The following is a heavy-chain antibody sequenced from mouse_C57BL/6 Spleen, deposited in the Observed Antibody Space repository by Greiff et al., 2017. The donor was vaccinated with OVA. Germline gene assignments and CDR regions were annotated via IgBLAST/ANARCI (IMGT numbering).Heavy chain of an antibody. J-gene: IGHJ3*01. CDR3: ARFDYDGGGFGY. CDR2: IDPSDSYT. D-gene: IGHD2-4*01. CDR1: GFTFTSYW. Sequence: VQLQQPGAELVKPGASVKLSCTASGFTFTSYWMQWVKQRPGQGLEWIGEIDPSDSYTNYNQKFKGKATLTVDTSSSPAYMQLSSLTSEDSAIYYCARFDYDGGGFGYWGQGTLVTVSA. V-gene: IGHV1-50*01.